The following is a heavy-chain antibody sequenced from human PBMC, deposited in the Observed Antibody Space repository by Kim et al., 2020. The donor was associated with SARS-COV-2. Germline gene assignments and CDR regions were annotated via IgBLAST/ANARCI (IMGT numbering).Heavy chain of an antibody. CDR3: ARDPGSYGGTPFDY. V-gene: IGHV1-69*01. Sequence: AQKFQGRVTITADESTSTAYMELSSLRSEDTAVYYCARDPGSYGGTPFDYWGQGTLVTVSS. J-gene: IGHJ4*02. D-gene: IGHD4-17*01.